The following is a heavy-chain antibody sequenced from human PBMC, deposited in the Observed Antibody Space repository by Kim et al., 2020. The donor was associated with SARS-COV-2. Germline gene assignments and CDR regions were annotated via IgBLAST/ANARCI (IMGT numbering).Heavy chain of an antibody. D-gene: IGHD1-26*01. CDR3: ATDWHRGRG. V-gene: IGHV3-15*07. CDR2: IKSERDGGTA. J-gene: IGHJ4*02. Sequence: GGSLRLSCAASGFTFNNAWMHWVRQFPGKGLESVARIKSERDGGTADYAAPVKGRFTISRDDSKNTLFLQMNSLKKEDTAVYYCATDWHRGRGWGQGTEVIAS. CDR1: GFTFNNAW.